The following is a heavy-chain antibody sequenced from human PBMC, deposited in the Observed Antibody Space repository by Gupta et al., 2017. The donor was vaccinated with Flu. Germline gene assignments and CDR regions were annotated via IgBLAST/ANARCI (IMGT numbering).Heavy chain of an antibody. J-gene: IGHJ5*02. V-gene: IGHV4-34*01. D-gene: IGHD2-21*02. CDR2: IKQSGTT. CDR3: ARLLPSMNMVTA. Sequence: SWVRPPPGKGLESVGEIKQSGTTHYTPSLKGGLTLSVDSSKTQLYLKLPSVTAADTAVYYCARLLPSMNMVTALGQRTLVTVSS.